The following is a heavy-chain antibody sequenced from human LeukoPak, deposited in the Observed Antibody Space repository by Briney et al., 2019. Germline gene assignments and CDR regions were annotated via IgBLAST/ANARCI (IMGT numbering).Heavy chain of an antibody. Sequence: NPSETLSLTCTLSGGSISSSSYYWGWIRQPPGKGLEWIGSIYYSGSTYYNPSLKSRVTISVDTSKNQFSLKLSSVTAADTAVYYCARDPQMVLLDYWGQGTLVTVSS. CDR1: GGSISSSSYY. CDR3: ARDPQMVLLDY. CDR2: IYYSGST. J-gene: IGHJ4*02. V-gene: IGHV4-39*07. D-gene: IGHD2-8*01.